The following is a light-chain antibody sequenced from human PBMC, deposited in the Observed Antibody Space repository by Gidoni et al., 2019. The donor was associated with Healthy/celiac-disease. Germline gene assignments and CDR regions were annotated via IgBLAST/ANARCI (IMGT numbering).Light chain of an antibody. CDR1: SSNIGNNY. CDR3: GTWDSSLSAVV. V-gene: IGLV1-51*01. J-gene: IGLJ2*01. Sequence: QSVLTHPPTVPAAPEQKDTISCSGSSSNIGNNYVSWYQQLPGTATKLLIYDNNKRPSGIPDRFSGSKSGTSASLCITGLHPGDEADYYCGTWDSSLSAVVFGGGTKLTVL. CDR2: DNN.